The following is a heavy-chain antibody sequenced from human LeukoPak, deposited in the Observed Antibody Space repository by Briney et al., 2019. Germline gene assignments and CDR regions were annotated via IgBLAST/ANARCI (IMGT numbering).Heavy chain of an antibody. CDR2: INHSGST. J-gene: IGHJ6*02. Sequence: SETLSLTCAVYGGSFSGYYWSWIRQPPGKGLEWIGEINHSGSTNYNPSLKSRVTISVDTSKNQLSLKLSSVTAADTAVYYCARAPGYCSSTSCRSRRYGMDVWGQGTTVTVSS. D-gene: IGHD2-2*01. CDR1: GGSFSGYY. CDR3: ARAPGYCSSTSCRSRRYGMDV. V-gene: IGHV4-34*01.